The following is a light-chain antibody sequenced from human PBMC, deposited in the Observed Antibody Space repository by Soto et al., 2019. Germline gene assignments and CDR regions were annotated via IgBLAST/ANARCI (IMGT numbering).Light chain of an antibody. CDR2: GAS. Sequence: EIVMTQSPATLSVAPVERATLSCIASQSVSSNLVLYQQKPGQAPRLLIYGASTRATGIPARFSGSGSATEFTLTISSLKSEDFAAYYCQQYNNWHPWTFGQGTQVDIK. V-gene: IGKV3-15*01. CDR3: QQYNNWHPWT. J-gene: IGKJ1*01. CDR1: QSVSSN.